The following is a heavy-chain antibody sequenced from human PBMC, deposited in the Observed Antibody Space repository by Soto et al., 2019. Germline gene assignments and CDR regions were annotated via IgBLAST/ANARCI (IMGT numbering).Heavy chain of an antibody. CDR1: GGSFSGYY. CDR2: INHSGST. D-gene: IGHD3-3*01. CDR3: ARGPPYHYDFWSGSRPASLYYFDN. V-gene: IGHV4-34*01. J-gene: IGHJ4*02. Sequence: SETLSLTCAVYGGSFSGYYWSWIRQPPGKGLEWIGEINHSGSTNYNPSLKSRVTISVDTSKNQFSLKLSSVTAADTAVYYCARGPPYHYDFWSGSRPASLYYFDNWGQGTQVTVSS.